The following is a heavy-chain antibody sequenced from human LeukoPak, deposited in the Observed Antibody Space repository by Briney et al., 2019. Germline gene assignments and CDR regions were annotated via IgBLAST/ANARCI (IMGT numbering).Heavy chain of an antibody. CDR2: INAGNGNT. CDR3: ARGKGLYYDFWSGFLNY. D-gene: IGHD3-3*01. CDR1: GHTFTSYA. J-gene: IGHJ4*02. Sequence: GASVKVSCKASGHTFTSYAMHWVRQAPGQRLEWMGWINAGNGNTKYSQKFQGRVTITRDTSASTAYMELSSLRSEDTAVYYCARGKGLYYDFWSGFLNYWGQGTLVTVSS. V-gene: IGHV1-3*01.